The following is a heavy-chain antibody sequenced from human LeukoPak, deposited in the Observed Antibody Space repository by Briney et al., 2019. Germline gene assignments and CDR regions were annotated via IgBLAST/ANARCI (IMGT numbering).Heavy chain of an antibody. CDR2: ISYDGRNK. CDR3: ARHRRLIWFGELLSLGMDV. CDR1: GFTLSSYA. J-gene: IGHJ6*04. D-gene: IGHD3-10*01. V-gene: IGHV3-30*04. Sequence: PGGSLRLSCAASGFTLSSYAMHWVRQAPGKGLEGVAVISYDGRNKYYADSAKGRFTISRDNSKNTLYLQMNSLRAEDTAVYYCARHRRLIWFGELLSLGMDVWGKGTTVTISS.